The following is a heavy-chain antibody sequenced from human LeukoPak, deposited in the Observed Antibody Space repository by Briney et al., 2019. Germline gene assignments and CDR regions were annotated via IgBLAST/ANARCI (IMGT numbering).Heavy chain of an antibody. V-gene: IGHV3-43D*04. CDR1: GFTFDDYA. CDR2: ISWDGGST. CDR3: AKDVVAAAGSEYDY. J-gene: IGHJ4*02. Sequence: GGSLRLSCAASGFTFDDYAMHWVRQAPGKGLEWVSLISWDGGSTYYADSVKGRFTISRDNSKNSLYLQMNSLRAEDTALYYCAKDVVAAAGSEYDYWGQGTLVTVSS. D-gene: IGHD6-13*01.